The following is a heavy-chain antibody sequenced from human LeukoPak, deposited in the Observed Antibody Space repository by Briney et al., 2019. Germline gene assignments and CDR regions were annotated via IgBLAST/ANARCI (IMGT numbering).Heavy chain of an antibody. Sequence: GGSLRLSCAASGFTFSSDWMHWVRQAPGKGLVWVSRISTDGSSTYSADSVKGRFTISRDNSKNTLYLQMNSLRAEDTAAYYCAREIVDDSKMDVWGKGTTVTVSS. CDR1: GFTFSSDW. D-gene: IGHD5-24*01. V-gene: IGHV3-74*01. CDR3: AREIVDDSKMDV. CDR2: ISTDGSST. J-gene: IGHJ6*04.